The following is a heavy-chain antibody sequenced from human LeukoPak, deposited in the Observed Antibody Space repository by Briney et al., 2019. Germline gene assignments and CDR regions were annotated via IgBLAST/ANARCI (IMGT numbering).Heavy chain of an antibody. CDR2: INPNSGGT. CDR1: GYTFTGYY. D-gene: IGHD2-2*01. V-gene: IGHV1-2*02. J-gene: IGHJ4*02. CDR3: ARDLGDTISYGTDLIIVVVPAAPSDY. Sequence: ASVKVSCKASGYTFTGYYMYWVRQAPGQGLEWMGWINPNSGGTNYAQKSQGRVTMTRDTSISTAYMELSRLRSDDTAVYYCARDLGDTISYGTDLIIVVVPAAPSDYWGQGTLVTVSS.